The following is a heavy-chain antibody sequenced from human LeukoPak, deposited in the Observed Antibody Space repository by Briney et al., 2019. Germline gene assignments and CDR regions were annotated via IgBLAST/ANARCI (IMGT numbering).Heavy chain of an antibody. CDR2: ISAYNGNT. V-gene: IGHV1-18*01. J-gene: IGHJ4*02. CDR3: ARDLFIGVLYGSGSLSAQYYFDY. CDR1: GYTFTIYG. D-gene: IGHD3-10*01. Sequence: ASVKVSCKASGYTFTIYGISWGRQTPGQGLEWIGWISAYNGNTNYAQKLQGRVTMTTDTSTSTAYMELRSLRSDDTAVYYCARDLFIGVLYGSGSLSAQYYFDYWGQGTLVTVSS.